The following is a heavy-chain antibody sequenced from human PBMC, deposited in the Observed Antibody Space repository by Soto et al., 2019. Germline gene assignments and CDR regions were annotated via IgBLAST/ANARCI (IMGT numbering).Heavy chain of an antibody. CDR2: IYYSGST. J-gene: IGHJ3*02. V-gene: IGHV4-30-4*01. Sequence: KSSETLSLTCTVSGGSISSGDYYWSWIRQPPGKGLEWIGYIYYSGSTYYNPSLKSRVTISVDTSKNQFSLKLSSVTAADTAVYYCARVRGTDDSSGYYYLHAFDIWGQGTMVTVSS. CDR3: ARVRGTDDSSGYYYLHAFDI. D-gene: IGHD3-22*01. CDR1: GGSISSGDYY.